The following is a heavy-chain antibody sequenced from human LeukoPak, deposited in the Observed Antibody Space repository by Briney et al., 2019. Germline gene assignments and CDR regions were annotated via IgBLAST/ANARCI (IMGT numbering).Heavy chain of an antibody. CDR2: TYYRSKWYN. Sequence: KPSQTLSLTCAISGDSVSSNSAAWNCIRQSPSRGLEWLGRTYYRSKWYNHYAVSVKSRITINPDTSKNQFSLQLNSVTPEEMAVYYCGRVGYSSVWTPFAMDVWGQGTTVTVSS. CDR1: GDSVSSNSAA. J-gene: IGHJ6*02. D-gene: IGHD6-19*01. V-gene: IGHV6-1*01. CDR3: GRVGYSSVWTPFAMDV.